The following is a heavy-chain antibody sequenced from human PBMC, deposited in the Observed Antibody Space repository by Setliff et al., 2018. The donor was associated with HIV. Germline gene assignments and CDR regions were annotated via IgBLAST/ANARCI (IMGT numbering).Heavy chain of an antibody. D-gene: IGHD3-16*01. CDR1: GFIFSHYA. Sequence: GGSLRLSCAASGFIFSHYAMHWVRQAPGKGLEWVALIAYDGSYKYYVDSVKGRFTISRDASKNTLYLQMNSLRPEDTAVYYCAAVPWGHSSLIIDHWGQGTPVTVSS. V-gene: IGHV3-30*02. J-gene: IGHJ4*02. CDR3: AAVPWGHSSLIIDH. CDR2: IAYDGSYK.